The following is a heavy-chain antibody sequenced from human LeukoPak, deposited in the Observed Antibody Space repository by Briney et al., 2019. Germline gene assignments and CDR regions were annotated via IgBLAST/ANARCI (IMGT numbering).Heavy chain of an antibody. CDR1: GFTFSNYE. V-gene: IGHV3-48*03. D-gene: IGHD2-2*01. CDR2: ITTTGDRI. CDR3: ARDTKDY. Sequence: GGSLRLSCEASGFTFSNYEMNWVRQAPGKGLEWISYITTTGDRIQYADSVKGRFTISRDNAKNSLYLEMNSLRAEDTGVYFCARDTKDYWGQGTLVVVSS. J-gene: IGHJ4*02.